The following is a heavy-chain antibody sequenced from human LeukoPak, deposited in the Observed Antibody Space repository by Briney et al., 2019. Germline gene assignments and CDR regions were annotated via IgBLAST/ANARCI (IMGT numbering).Heavy chain of an antibody. CDR2: INQEGSAK. Sequence: GGSLRLSCAASGFTFRNYWMTWVRQAPGKGLEWVANINQEGSAKYYLDSVKGRFTISRDNAKNSVYLQMNSLSVEDTGVYNCARIGYSSSSLDYWGQGILVTVSS. CDR1: GFTFRNYW. CDR3: ARIGYSSSSLDY. J-gene: IGHJ4*02. V-gene: IGHV3-7*01. D-gene: IGHD6-6*01.